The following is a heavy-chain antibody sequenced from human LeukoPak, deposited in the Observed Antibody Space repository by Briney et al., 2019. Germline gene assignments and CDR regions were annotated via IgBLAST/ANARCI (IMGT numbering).Heavy chain of an antibody. CDR3: AKDSSGWYEWEY. J-gene: IGHJ4*02. V-gene: IGHV3-23*01. D-gene: IGHD6-19*01. Sequence: GGSLRLSCAASGFTFSSYAMSWVRQAPGKGLEWVSGISGSGGSTYYADSVKGRFTISRDNSKNTLYLQINSLRAEDTAVYYCAKDSSGWYEWEYWGQGTLVTVSS. CDR1: GFTFSSYA. CDR2: ISGSGGST.